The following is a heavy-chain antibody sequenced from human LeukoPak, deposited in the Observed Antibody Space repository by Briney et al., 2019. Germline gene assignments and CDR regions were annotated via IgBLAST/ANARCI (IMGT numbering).Heavy chain of an antibody. D-gene: IGHD3-22*01. CDR1: GGSFSGYY. V-gene: IGHV4-34*01. CDR3: AGYYYDSSGYSMYNWFDP. J-gene: IGHJ5*02. Sequence: PSETLSLTCAVYGGSFSGYYWSWIRQPPGKGLEWIGEINHSGSTNYNPSLKSRVTISVDTSKNQFSLKLSSVTAADTAVYYCAGYYYDSSGYSMYNWFDPWGQGTLVTVSS. CDR2: INHSGST.